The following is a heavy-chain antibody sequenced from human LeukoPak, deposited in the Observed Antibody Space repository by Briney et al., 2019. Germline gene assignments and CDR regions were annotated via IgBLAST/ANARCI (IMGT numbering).Heavy chain of an antibody. Sequence: SETLSLTCTDSGGSISSGNWWSWVRQPPGKGLEWIGEIYHSGSTNYNPSLTSRVTISVDESKNYFSLKLNSVTAADTAVYFRARDQRVGYCSSSSCYGAFDVWGQGTMVTVSS. J-gene: IGHJ3*01. CDR2: IYHSGST. CDR3: ARDQRVGYCSSSSCYGAFDV. V-gene: IGHV4-4*02. CDR1: GGSISSGNW. D-gene: IGHD2-2*01.